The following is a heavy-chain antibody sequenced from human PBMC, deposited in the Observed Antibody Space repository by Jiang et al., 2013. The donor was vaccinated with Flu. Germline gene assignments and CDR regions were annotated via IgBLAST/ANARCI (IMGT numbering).Heavy chain of an antibody. CDR2: TYYRSKWYN. CDR1: GDSVSSNSAA. Sequence: SQTLSLTCAISGDSVSSNSAAWNWIRQSPSRGLEWLGRTYYRSKWYNDYAVSVKSRITINPDTSKNQFSLQLNSVTPEDTAVYYCAMFGTANRSSRGGVKYFQHWGQGTLVTVSS. J-gene: IGHJ1*01. D-gene: IGHD3-10*02. V-gene: IGHV6-1*01. CDR3: AMFGTANRSSRGGVKYFQH.